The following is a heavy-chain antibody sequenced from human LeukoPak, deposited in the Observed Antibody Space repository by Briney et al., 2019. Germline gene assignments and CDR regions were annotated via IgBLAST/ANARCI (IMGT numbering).Heavy chain of an antibody. J-gene: IGHJ5*02. CDR1: GGTFSSYT. D-gene: IGHD3-22*01. CDR2: IIPILGIA. V-gene: IGHV1-69*02. Sequence: SVKVSCKASGGTFSSYTISWVRQAPGQGLEWMGRIIPILGIANYAQKFQGRVTITADKSTSTAYMELISLRSEDTAVYYCARSPYYDSSGNNCFDPWGQGTLVTVSS. CDR3: ARSPYYDSSGNNCFDP.